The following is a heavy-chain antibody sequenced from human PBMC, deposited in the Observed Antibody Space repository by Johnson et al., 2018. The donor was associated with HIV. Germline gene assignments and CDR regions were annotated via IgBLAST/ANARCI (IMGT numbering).Heavy chain of an antibody. Sequence: QVQLVESGGGLVKPGGSLRLSCAASGFTFRDYYMSWIRQAPGKGLEWVSYISSSGTTIYYADSAKGRFTISRDNAKNSLYLQMNSLRVEDTAVYCCARDIIAVAGYDAFDIWGQGTMVTVSS. V-gene: IGHV3-11*04. CDR2: ISSSGTTI. CDR1: GFTFRDYY. CDR3: ARDIIAVAGYDAFDI. J-gene: IGHJ3*02. D-gene: IGHD6-19*01.